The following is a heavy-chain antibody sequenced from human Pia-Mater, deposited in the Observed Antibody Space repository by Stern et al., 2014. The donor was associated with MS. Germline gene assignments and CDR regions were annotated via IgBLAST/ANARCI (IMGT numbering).Heavy chain of an antibody. Sequence: EVQLVESGGGLVQPGRSLRLSCAASGFNFDDHALHWVRQAPGKGLEWVSAISWNSDTIAYADSVKGRFPISRDNTKNSLYLQMKGLRAEDTAMYYCAKDLSGAFWSGYWLDYWGQGIPVTVSS. D-gene: IGHD3-3*01. CDR3: AKDLSGAFWSGYWLDY. CDR1: GFNFDDHA. J-gene: IGHJ4*02. V-gene: IGHV3-9*01. CDR2: ISWNSDTI.